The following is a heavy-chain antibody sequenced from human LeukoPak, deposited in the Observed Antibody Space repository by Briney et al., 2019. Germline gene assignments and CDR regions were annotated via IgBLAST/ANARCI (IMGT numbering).Heavy chain of an antibody. J-gene: IGHJ4*02. D-gene: IGHD2-21*01. CDR3: AREHMSSPFDY. V-gene: IGHV3-30-3*01. CDR2: ISYDGSNK. Sequence: TGGSLRLSCAASGFTFNRYAMHWVRQAPGKGLEWVAVISYDGSNKYYADSVKGRFTISRDNSKNTLYLLMNSLRAEDTAVYYCAREHMSSPFDYWGQGTLVTVSS. CDR1: GFTFNRYA.